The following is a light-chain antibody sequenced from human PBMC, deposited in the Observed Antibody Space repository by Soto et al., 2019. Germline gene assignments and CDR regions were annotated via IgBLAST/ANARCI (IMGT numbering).Light chain of an antibody. CDR2: GAS. CDR1: RTINTY. Sequence: DVRMTQSPSYLSPSVGDTITITCRASRTINTYLNWFQQKPGEPPRLLIYGASTLHDGVPSRFSGSGSGADFTLTISGLQPEDFASYHCQQTYSDISFGGGNKVDIK. V-gene: IGKV1-39*01. CDR3: QQTYSDIS. J-gene: IGKJ4*01.